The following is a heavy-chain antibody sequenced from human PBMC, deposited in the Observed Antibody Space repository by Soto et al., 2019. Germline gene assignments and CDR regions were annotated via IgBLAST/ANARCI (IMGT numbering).Heavy chain of an antibody. D-gene: IGHD5-12*01. J-gene: IGHJ4*02. CDR1: GYTFTSYC. CDR3: ARVTKVLRDFDY. V-gene: IGHV1-18*04. CDR2: ISAYNGNT. Sequence: ASVNVSFKASGYTFTSYCISWVRPAPGQGLQLMGWISAYNGNTNYAQKLQGRVTMTTDTSTSTAYMELRSLSSDDTAVYYCARVTKVLRDFDYWGQGTLVTVSS.